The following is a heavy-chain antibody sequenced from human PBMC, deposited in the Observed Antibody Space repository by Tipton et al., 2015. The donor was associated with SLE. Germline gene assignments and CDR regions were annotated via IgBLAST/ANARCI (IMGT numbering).Heavy chain of an antibody. V-gene: IGHV3-21*03. D-gene: IGHD3-22*01. CDR1: GFTFSSYW. CDR3: ARKCTGYCYSFDS. CDR2: INPDGNYI. J-gene: IGHJ4*02. Sequence: SLRLSCGASGFTFSSYWMSWVRQAPGKGLEWVSSINPDGNYIHYADSMKCRFTVSRDNARNSLYLQITSLRAEDTALYYCARKCTGYCYSFDSWGQGTLVIVSS.